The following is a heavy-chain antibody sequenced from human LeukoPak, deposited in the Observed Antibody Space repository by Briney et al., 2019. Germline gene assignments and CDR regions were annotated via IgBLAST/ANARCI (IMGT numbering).Heavy chain of an antibody. CDR2: IYPGDSDT. J-gene: IGHJ4*02. CDR3: ARPRYRSDWDYFDY. D-gene: IGHD3-10*01. Sequence: GESLKISCQASGYSFTSYWIGWVRQMPGKGLEWMGIIYPGDSDTRYSPSFQGQVTISADKSISTAYLQWSSLKASDTAMYYCARPRYRSDWDYFDYWGQGTLVTVSS. V-gene: IGHV5-51*01. CDR1: GYSFTSYW.